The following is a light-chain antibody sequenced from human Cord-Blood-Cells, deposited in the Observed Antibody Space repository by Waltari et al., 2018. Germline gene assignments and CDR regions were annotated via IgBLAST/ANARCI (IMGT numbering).Light chain of an antibody. CDR3: CSYAGSSTWV. CDR1: SSDVGSYHL. CDR2: ERS. Sequence: QSALTQPASVSGSPGPSITISCTGTSSDVGSYHLVSWYQQHPGKAPKLMLYERSKRPSGISNRFSGSKSGDTASLTISGLQAEDEADYYCCSYAGSSTWVFGGGTKLTVL. V-gene: IGLV2-23*01. J-gene: IGLJ3*02.